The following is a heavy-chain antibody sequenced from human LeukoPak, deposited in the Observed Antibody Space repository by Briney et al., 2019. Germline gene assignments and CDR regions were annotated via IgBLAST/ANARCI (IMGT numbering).Heavy chain of an antibody. D-gene: IGHD7-27*01. CDR3: ARGNLPWGY. V-gene: IGHV4-59*01. CDR1: GGSISSYY. Sequence: SETLSLTCTVSGGSISSYYWSWIRQPPGKGLEWIGYIYYSGSTNYNPSLKSRVTISVDTSKNQFSLKLSSVTAADTAVYYCARGNLPWGYWGQGTLVTVSS. J-gene: IGHJ4*02. CDR2: IYYSGST.